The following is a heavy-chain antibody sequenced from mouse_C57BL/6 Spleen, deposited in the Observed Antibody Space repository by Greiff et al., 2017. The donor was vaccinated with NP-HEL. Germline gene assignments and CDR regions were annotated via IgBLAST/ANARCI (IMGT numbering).Heavy chain of an antibody. CDR3: ARSFLITTVVQYYYAMDY. Sequence: VQLQQPGAELVKPGASVKLSCKASGYTFTSYWMHWVKQRPGRGLEWIGRIDPNSGGTKYNEKFKSKATLTVDKPSSTAYMQLSSLTSEDSAVYYCARSFLITTVVQYYYAMDYWGQGTSVTVSS. CDR1: GYTFTSYW. V-gene: IGHV1-72*01. D-gene: IGHD1-1*01. CDR2: IDPNSGGT. J-gene: IGHJ4*01.